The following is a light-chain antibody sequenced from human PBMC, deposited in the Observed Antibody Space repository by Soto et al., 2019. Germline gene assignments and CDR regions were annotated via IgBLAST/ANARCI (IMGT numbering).Light chain of an antibody. CDR1: QSVSSY. V-gene: IGKV3-11*01. Sequence: EIVLTQSTVTLSLSPGERATLSCRASQSVSSYLAWYQQKPGQAPRLLIYDASKRATGIPARFSGSGSGTDFTLTISSLEPEDFAVYYCQQRSKWPSTFGGGTKVEIK. CDR2: DAS. CDR3: QQRSKWPST. J-gene: IGKJ4*01.